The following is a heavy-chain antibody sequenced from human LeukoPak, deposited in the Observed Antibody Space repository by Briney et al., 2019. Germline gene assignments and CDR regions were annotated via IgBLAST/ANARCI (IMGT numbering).Heavy chain of an antibody. CDR2: ISAVYTYI. Sequence: GGSLRLSCAASGFTFSNYKMSWVRQAPGKGLEWVSSISAVYTYIHYADPVQGRFTISRDNAKNSLFLQMTSLRAEDTAVYYCVRERDGYGVYDFDLWGQGTLVAVSS. D-gene: IGHD5/OR15-5a*01. CDR1: GFTFSNYK. CDR3: VRERDGYGVYDFDL. V-gene: IGHV3-21*01. J-gene: IGHJ4*02.